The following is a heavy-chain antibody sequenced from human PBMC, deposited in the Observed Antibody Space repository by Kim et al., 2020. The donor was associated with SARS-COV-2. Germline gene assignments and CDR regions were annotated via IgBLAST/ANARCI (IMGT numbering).Heavy chain of an antibody. Sequence: ASVKVSCKASGYTFNNYDINWVRQATGQGLEWMGWMNPNSGNTGYAQQFQGRVTMTRDASISTAYMELSSLTSEDTAVYYCARGPTLVRGVTTAPFGTDVGGQGPAVAVSS. CDR1: GYTFNNYD. V-gene: IGHV1-8*02. CDR2: MNPNSGNT. J-gene: IGHJ6*02. D-gene: IGHD3-10*01. CDR3: ARGPTLVRGVTTAPFGTDV.